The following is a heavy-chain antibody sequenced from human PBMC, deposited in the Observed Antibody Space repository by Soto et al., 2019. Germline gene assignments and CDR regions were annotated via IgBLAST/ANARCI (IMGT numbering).Heavy chain of an antibody. CDR2: IIPIFGTA. D-gene: IGHD3-3*01. V-gene: IGHV1-69*06. J-gene: IGHJ6*02. CDR1: GGTFSSYA. Sequence: SVKVSCKASGGTFSSYAISWVRQAPGQGLEWMGGIIPIFGTANYAQKFQGRVTITADKSTSTAYMELSSLGSEDTAVYYCARSIWSGYIYYYYGMDVWGQGTTVTVSS. CDR3: ARSIWSGYIYYYYGMDV.